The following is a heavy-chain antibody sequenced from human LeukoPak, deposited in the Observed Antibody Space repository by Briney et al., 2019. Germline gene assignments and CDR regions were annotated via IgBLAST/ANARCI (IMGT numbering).Heavy chain of an antibody. D-gene: IGHD1-26*01. CDR1: GYSFTSYC. CDR2: IYHGDSGP. Sequence: ESLKISCNVSGYSFTSYCIGWVRQIPRKGLEWMGIIYHGDSGPTYSPSFQGQVTTSVDKSINTAYLQWSSVQASDAAMYYCGMSGDRVPLQDDVFDVWGQGTMVTVST. CDR3: GMSGDRVPLQDDVFDV. V-gene: IGHV5-51*01. J-gene: IGHJ3*01.